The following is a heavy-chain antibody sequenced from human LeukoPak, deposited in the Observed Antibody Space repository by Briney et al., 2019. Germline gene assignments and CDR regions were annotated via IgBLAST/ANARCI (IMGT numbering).Heavy chain of an antibody. J-gene: IGHJ4*02. CDR3: ARAYQWRDFHY. V-gene: IGHV3-7*01. Sequence: GGSLRLSCAASGFSLSIYWMSWVRQAPGKGLEWVANIGKDGTGNHYVDSVKGRFTISRDNTENSLYLQMNSLRAEDTAVYYCARAYQWRDFHYWGQGTLVTVSS. CDR2: IGKDGTGN. D-gene: IGHD6-19*01. CDR1: GFSLSIYW.